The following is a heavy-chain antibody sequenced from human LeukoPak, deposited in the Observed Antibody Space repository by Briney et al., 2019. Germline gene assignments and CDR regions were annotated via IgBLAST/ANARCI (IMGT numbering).Heavy chain of an antibody. CDR3: TRVGARRNYYYYYYMDV. V-gene: IGHV3-49*04. Sequence: QSGGSLRLSCAASGFTFSSYSMNWVRQAPGKGLEWVGFIRSKTYGGTTEYAASVKGRFTISRDDSKSIAYLQMNSLKTEDTAVYYCTRVGARRNYYYYYYMDVWGKGTTVTISS. CDR2: IRSKTYGGTT. J-gene: IGHJ6*03. CDR1: GFTFSSYS.